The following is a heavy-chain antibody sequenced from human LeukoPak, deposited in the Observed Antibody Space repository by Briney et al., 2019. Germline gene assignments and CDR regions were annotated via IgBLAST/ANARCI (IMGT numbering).Heavy chain of an antibody. V-gene: IGHV4-61*02. CDR1: GGSISSGSYY. J-gene: IGHJ5*02. CDR2: IYTSGST. D-gene: IGHD6-13*01. Sequence: SQTLSLTCTVSGGSISSGSYYWSWIRQAAGRGLEWIGRIYTSGSTNYNPSLKSRVTISVDTSKNQFSLKLSSVTAADTAVYYCARVSSRWYGYWFVPWGQGTLVTVSS. CDR3: ARVSSRWYGYWFVP.